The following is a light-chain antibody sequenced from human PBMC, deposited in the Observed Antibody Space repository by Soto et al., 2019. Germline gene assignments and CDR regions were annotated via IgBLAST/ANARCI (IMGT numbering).Light chain of an antibody. J-gene: IGKJ2*01. V-gene: IGKV3-15*01. CDR1: QSVSSN. Sequence: EIVMTQSPATLSVSPGERATLSCRASQSVSSNLAWYQQKPGQAPRLLIYGASTMATSLPARFSGSGSGTEFTLTISSLQSEDFAVYYCQQYNNWPMYTFGQGTKLEIK. CDR2: GAS. CDR3: QQYNNWPMYT.